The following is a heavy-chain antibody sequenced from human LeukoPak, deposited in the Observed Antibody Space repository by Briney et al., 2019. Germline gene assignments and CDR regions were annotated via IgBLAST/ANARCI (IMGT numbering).Heavy chain of an antibody. V-gene: IGHV4-59*01. D-gene: IGHD6-19*01. J-gene: IGHJ5*02. CDR2: IYTSGST. CDR3: ARDGRYSSGWYWFDP. CDR1: GGSIRSYY. Sequence: SETLSLTCTVSGGSIRSYYWSWIRQPPGKGLEWIGYIYTSGSTNYNPSLKSRVTISVDTSKNQFSLKLSSVTAADTAVYYCARDGRYSSGWYWFDPWGQGTLVTVSS.